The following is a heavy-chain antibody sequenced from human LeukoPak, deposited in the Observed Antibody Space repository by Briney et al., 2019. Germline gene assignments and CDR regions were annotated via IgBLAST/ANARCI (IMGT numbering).Heavy chain of an antibody. Sequence: GGSLRLSCAASGFSFDTYYMGWVREAPGKGLESVAMISRDGSEKYYVDSVKGRFTMSRDNAMNSLYLQMSSLSVDDTAVYYCAWLVREPAYWGQGTPVTVST. V-gene: IGHV3-7*01. D-gene: IGHD1-14*01. J-gene: IGHJ4*02. CDR3: AWLVREPAY. CDR1: GFSFDTYY. CDR2: ISRDGSEK.